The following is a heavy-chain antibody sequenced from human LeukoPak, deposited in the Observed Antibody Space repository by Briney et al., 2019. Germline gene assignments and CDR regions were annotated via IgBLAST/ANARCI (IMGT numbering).Heavy chain of an antibody. D-gene: IGHD6-13*01. Sequence: SETLSLTCTVSGGSISSSSYYWGWIRQPPGKGLEWIGSIYYSGSTYYNPSLKSRVTISVDTSKNQFSLKLSSVTAADTAVYYCARLGMGSIWYVGTDWGQGTLVTVSS. CDR2: IYYSGST. J-gene: IGHJ4*02. V-gene: IGHV4-39*01. CDR3: ARLGMGSIWYVGTD. CDR1: GGSISSSSYY.